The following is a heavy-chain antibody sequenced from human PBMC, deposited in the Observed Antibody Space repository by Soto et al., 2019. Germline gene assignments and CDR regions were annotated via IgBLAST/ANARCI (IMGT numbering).Heavy chain of an antibody. CDR2: INPTSGGT. Sequence: QVQLVQSGAEVKKPGASVKVSCKTSGYTFAAYYIHWIRQAPGQGLEWMGWINPTSGGTVYAQNFQDRVTMNRDTSISTSYMELRRXXXXXTAVYYCARDPDYGDYWG. V-gene: IGHV1-2*02. CDR1: GYTFAAYY. CDR3: ARDPDYGDY. J-gene: IGHJ4*03. D-gene: IGHD4-17*01.